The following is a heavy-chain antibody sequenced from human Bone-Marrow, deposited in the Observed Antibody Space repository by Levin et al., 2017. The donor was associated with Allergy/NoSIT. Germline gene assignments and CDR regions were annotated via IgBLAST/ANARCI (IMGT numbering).Heavy chain of an antibody. D-gene: IGHD5-12*01. V-gene: IGHV3-66*02. CDR3: ALATTGGFDF. Sequence: GGSLRLSCAASGFTVSSNYMSWLRQAPGKGLEWVSLIYSGGSTDYADSVKGRFTISRDNSKNMLYLQMNGLRAEDTAVYYCALATTGGFDFWGQGTLVTVSS. CDR1: GFTVSSNY. J-gene: IGHJ4*02. CDR2: IYSGGST.